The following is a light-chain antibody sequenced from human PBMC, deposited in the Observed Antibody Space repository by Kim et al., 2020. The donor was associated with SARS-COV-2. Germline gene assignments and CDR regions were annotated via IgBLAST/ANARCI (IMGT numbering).Light chain of an antibody. J-gene: IGLJ2*01. CDR3: QSYDSSLSSLV. CDR2: GNS. CDR1: SYNIGAGYD. V-gene: IGLV1-40*01. Sequence: QSVLTQPPSVSGAPGQRVTISCTGSSYNIGAGYDVHWYQQLPGTAPKLLIYGNSNRPSGVPERFSGSKSGTSASLAITGLQAEDEADYYCQSYDSSLSSLVFGGGTQLTVL.